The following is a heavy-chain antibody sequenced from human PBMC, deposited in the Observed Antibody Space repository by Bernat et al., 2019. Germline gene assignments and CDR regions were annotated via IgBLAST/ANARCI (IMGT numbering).Heavy chain of an antibody. D-gene: IGHD6-19*01. CDR2: ISSSSSYI. CDR1: GFTFSSYS. Sequence: EVQLVESGGGLVKPGGSLRLSCAASGFTFSSYSMNWVRQAPGKGLEWVSSISSSSSYIYYADSVKGRFTISRDNAKNSLYLQMNRLRAEDTAVYYCARDPLDPYSSGSTDYWGQGTLVTVSS. J-gene: IGHJ4*02. CDR3: ARDPLDPYSSGSTDY. V-gene: IGHV3-21*01.